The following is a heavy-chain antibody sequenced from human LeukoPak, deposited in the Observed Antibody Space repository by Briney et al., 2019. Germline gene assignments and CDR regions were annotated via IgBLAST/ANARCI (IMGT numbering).Heavy chain of an antibody. CDR3: ARVRLGPSYYFDY. V-gene: IGHV4-30-4*08. CDR2: IYYSGST. D-gene: IGHD6-6*01. J-gene: IGHJ4*02. Sequence: SQTLSLTCTVSVGSISCGDDYWGWIRQPPGKGLEWIGYIYYSGSTNYNPSLKSRVTISVDTSKNQFSLKLSSVTAADTAVYYCARVRLGPSYYFDYWGQGTLVTVSS. CDR1: VGSISCGDDY.